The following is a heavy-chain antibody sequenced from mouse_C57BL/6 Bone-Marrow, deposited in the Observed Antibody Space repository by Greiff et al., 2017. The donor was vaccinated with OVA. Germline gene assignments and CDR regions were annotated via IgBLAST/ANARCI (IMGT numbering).Heavy chain of an antibody. D-gene: IGHD2-4*01. CDR1: GFTFSSYA. Sequence: EVKLVESGGGLVKPGGSLKLSCAASGFTFSSYAMSWVRQTPEKRLEWVATISDGGSYTYYPDNVKGRFTISRDNAKNNLYLQMSHLKSEDTAMYYCARDYYDYLFFAYWGQGTLVTVSA. CDR3: ARDYYDYLFFAY. J-gene: IGHJ3*01. V-gene: IGHV5-4*01. CDR2: ISDGGSYT.